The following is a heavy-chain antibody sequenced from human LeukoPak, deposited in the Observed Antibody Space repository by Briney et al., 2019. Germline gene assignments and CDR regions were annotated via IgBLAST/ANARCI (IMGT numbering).Heavy chain of an antibody. D-gene: IGHD5-18*01. Sequence: GGSLRLSCAASVFTFSSYAMHWVRQAPGKGLEWVAVISYDGSNKYYADSVKGRFTISRDNSKNTLYLQMNSLRAEDTAVYYCARVNLAGAAMVKEAFDYWGQGTLVTVSS. CDR2: ISYDGSNK. J-gene: IGHJ4*02. V-gene: IGHV3-30*04. CDR3: ARVNLAGAAMVKEAFDY. CDR1: VFTFSSYA.